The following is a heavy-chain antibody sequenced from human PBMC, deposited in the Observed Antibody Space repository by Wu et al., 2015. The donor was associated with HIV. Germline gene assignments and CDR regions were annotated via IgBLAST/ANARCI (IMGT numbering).Heavy chain of an antibody. V-gene: IGHV1-2*02. Sequence: QVQLMQSGAEVKKPGASVKVSCKASGYTFTGYYMHWVRQAPGQGLEWMGWINPNSGGTNYAQKFQGRVTMTRDTSISTAYMELRRLTSDDLAVYYCVRRQNWNLNNYHFDYWGQGTLVTVSS. J-gene: IGHJ4*02. D-gene: IGHD1-1*01. CDR3: VRRQNWNLNNYHFDY. CDR2: INPNSGGT. CDR1: GYTFTGYY.